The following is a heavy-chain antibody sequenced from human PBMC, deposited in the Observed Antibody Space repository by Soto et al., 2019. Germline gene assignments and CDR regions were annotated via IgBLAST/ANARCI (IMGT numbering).Heavy chain of an antibody. CDR2: INHSGST. CDR3: ARCVKYYYDSSGYRYFDY. J-gene: IGHJ4*02. D-gene: IGHD3-22*01. V-gene: IGHV4-34*01. CDR1: GGSFSGYY. Sequence: PSETLSLTCAVYGGSFSGYYWSWIRQPPGKGLEWIGEINHSGSTNYNPSPKSRVTISVDTSKNQFSLKLSSVTAADTAVYHCARCVKYYYDSSGYRYFDYWGQGTLVTVSS.